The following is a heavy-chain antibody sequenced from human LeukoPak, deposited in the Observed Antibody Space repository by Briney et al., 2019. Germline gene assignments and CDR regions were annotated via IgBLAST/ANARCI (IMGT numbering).Heavy chain of an antibody. D-gene: IGHD2-21*02. V-gene: IGHV3-33*01. CDR3: AGGVVTATSLDY. J-gene: IGHJ4*02. CDR2: IWYDGSNR. CDR1: GFTFSSYG. Sequence: PGRSLRLSCAASGFTFSSYGMHWVRQAPGKGLEWVAVIWYDGSNRYYADSVKGRFTISRDNSKNTLYLQMNSLRAEDTAVYYCAGGVVTATSLDYWGQGTLVTVSS.